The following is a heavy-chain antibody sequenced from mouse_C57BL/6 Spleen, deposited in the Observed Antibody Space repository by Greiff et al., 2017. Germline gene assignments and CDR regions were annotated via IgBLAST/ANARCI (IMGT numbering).Heavy chain of an antibody. CDR2: ISSGSSTI. Sequence: EVQLVESGGGLVKPGGSLKLSCAASGFTFSDYGMHWVRQAPEKGLEWVAYISSGSSTIYYADTVKGRFTISRDTAKNTLFLQMTSLRSEDTAMYYCATYYSNYQPAWFAYWGQGTLVTVSA. V-gene: IGHV5-17*01. D-gene: IGHD2-5*01. CDR1: GFTFSDYG. CDR3: ATYYSNYQPAWFAY. J-gene: IGHJ3*01.